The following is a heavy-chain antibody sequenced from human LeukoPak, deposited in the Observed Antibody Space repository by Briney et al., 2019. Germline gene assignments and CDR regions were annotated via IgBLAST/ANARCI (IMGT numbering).Heavy chain of an antibody. CDR1: GFTFSSYG. J-gene: IGHJ6*02. Sequence: PGGSLRLSCAASGFTFSSYGMHWVRQAPGKVLEWVAVISFDATNKYYADSVKGRFTISRDNSKNTLFLQMNSLRAEDTAVYYCARKSSSWIGMDVWGQGTTVTVSS. V-gene: IGHV3-30*03. CDR3: ARKSSSWIGMDV. D-gene: IGHD6-13*01. CDR2: ISFDATNK.